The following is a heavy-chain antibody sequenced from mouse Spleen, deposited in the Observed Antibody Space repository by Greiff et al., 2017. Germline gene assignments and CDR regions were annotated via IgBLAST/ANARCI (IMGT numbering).Heavy chain of an antibody. D-gene: IGHD2-12*01. CDR2: IDPENGNT. CDR1: GFNIKDYY. CDR3: ARGRLAMDY. J-gene: IGHJ4*01. V-gene: IGHV14-1*02. Sequence: EVQGVESGAELVRAGASVKLSCTASGFNIKDYYMHWVKQRHEQGLEWIGWIDPENGNTIYEPKFQGKASITADTSSNTAYLQLSSLTSEDTAVYYCARGRLAMDYWGQGTSVTVSS.